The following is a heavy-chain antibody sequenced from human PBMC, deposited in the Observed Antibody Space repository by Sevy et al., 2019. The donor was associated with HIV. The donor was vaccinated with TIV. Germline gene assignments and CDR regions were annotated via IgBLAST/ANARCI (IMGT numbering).Heavy chain of an antibody. J-gene: IGHJ4*02. CDR2: IKGKIYDGTI. D-gene: IGHD6-13*01. V-gene: IGHV3-15*01. CDR3: TTASWSQEDYYNY. Sequence: GGSLRLSCAASGFTFSNAWMSWVRQAPGKGLEWVGRIKGKIYDGTIDYAAPVKGRFSISRDDSKTTLYLQMNSLKTGDTAVYYCTTASWSQEDYYNYWGQGTLVTVSS. CDR1: GFTFSNAW.